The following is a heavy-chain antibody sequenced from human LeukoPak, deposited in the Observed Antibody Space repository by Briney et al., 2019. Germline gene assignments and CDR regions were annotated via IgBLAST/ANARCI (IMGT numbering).Heavy chain of an antibody. J-gene: IGHJ4*02. D-gene: IGHD6-13*01. V-gene: IGHV3-48*03. CDR3: ARSDSSSAPAFDY. CDR1: GFTFSSYE. CDR2: ISSSGSTI. Sequence: TGGSLRLSCAASGFTFSSYEMNWVRQAPGKGLKWVSYISSSGSTIYYADSVKGRFTISRDNAKNSLHLQMNSLRAEDTAVYYCARSDSSSAPAFDYWGQGTLVTVSS.